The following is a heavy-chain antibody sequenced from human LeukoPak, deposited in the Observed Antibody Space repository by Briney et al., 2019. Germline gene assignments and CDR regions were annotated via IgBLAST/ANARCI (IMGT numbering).Heavy chain of an antibody. J-gene: IGHJ5*02. CDR3: AKLQSSRVVANRFDP. CDR2: ISGSGGST. D-gene: IGHD2-15*01. Sequence: GGSLRLSCAASGFTFSSYAMSWVRQAPGKGLEWVSAISGSGGSTYYADSVKGRFTISRDNSKNTLYLQMNSLRAEDTAVYYCAKLQSSRVVANRFDPWGQGTLVTVSS. CDR1: GFTFSSYA. V-gene: IGHV3-23*01.